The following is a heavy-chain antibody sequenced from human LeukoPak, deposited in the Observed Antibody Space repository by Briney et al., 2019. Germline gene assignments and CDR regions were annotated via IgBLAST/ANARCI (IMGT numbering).Heavy chain of an antibody. CDR1: GFTFNYYA. V-gene: IGHV3-23*01. D-gene: IGHD5-18*01. CDR2: ISDNEGST. Sequence: GGSLRLSCAASGFTFNYYAMSWVRQAPGKGLEWVSGISDNEGSTYYRDSVKGRFTISRDNTKNTVHLQLNNLRADDTAVYFCARHDSFIPYWGQGTLVIVSS. CDR3: ARHDSFIPY. J-gene: IGHJ4*02.